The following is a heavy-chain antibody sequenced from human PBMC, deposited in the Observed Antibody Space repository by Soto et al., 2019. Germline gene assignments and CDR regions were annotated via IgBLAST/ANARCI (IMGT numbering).Heavy chain of an antibody. J-gene: IGHJ5*02. D-gene: IGHD3-3*01. Sequence: PSEALSLTCTVSDGSISSLYWSCIRQPPGKGLEGMGYIYYSGSTNYNPSLKSRVTISVDTSKNQFSLKLSSVTAADTAVYYCARAVCYDFWSGYCRGEFDPWGQGTLVTVSS. CDR3: ARAVCYDFWSGYCRGEFDP. CDR1: DGSISSLY. V-gene: IGHV4-59*11. CDR2: IYYSGST.